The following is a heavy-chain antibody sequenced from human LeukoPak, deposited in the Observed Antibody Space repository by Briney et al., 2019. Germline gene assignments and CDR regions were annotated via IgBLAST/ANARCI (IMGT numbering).Heavy chain of an antibody. V-gene: IGHV4-59*01. D-gene: IGHD3-3*01. CDR1: GGSISSYY. CDR3: ARDGGVVIGNYYYYYGMDV. Sequence: MPSETLSLTCTVSGGSISSYYWSWIRQPPGKGLEWIGYIYYSGSTNYNPSLKSRVTISVDTSKNQFSLKLSSVTAADTAVYYCARDGGVVIGNYYYYYGMDVWGQGTTVTVSS. J-gene: IGHJ6*02. CDR2: IYYSGST.